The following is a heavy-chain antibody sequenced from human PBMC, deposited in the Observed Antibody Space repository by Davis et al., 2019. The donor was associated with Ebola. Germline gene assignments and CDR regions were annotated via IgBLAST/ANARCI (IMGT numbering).Heavy chain of an antibody. CDR2: INPHNGNT. J-gene: IGHJ4*02. V-gene: IGHV1-18*04. CDR3: ARAQVPTTSDH. CDR1: GYTFTNYG. Sequence: AASVKVSCKASGYTFTNYGITWVRQAPGQGLEWMGWINPHNGNTNYAQNVQGRVAMTTDTSTNTAYMEVGSLRSDDTAVYYCARAQVPTTSDHWGQGTLVTVSS. D-gene: IGHD1-1*01.